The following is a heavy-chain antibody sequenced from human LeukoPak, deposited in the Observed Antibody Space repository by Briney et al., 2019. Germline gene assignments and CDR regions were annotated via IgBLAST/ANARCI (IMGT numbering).Heavy chain of an antibody. CDR1: GFTISAYP. CDR2: IRNGGGPT. Sequence: GGSLRLSCAASGFTISAYPMTWVRRAPGMGLEWVSSIRNGGGPTYYADSVKGRFTISRDNSKNMLYLQMSSLRAEDTAVYYCANLAIAADLDYWGQGTLVTVSS. J-gene: IGHJ4*02. D-gene: IGHD2-15*01. CDR3: ANLAIAADLDY. V-gene: IGHV3-23*01.